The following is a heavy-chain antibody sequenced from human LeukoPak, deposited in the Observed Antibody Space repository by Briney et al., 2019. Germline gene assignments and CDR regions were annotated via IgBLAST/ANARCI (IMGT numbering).Heavy chain of an antibody. Sequence: GGSLRLSCAASGFTFSIYAMSWVRQAPGKGLEWVSAISGSGGSTYYADSVKGRFTISRDNSKNTLYLQMNSLSAEDTAVYYCAKDLKAGGWFGEDFDYWGQGTLVTVFS. CDR2: ISGSGGST. J-gene: IGHJ4*02. CDR3: AKDLKAGGWFGEDFDY. CDR1: GFTFSIYA. V-gene: IGHV3-23*01. D-gene: IGHD3-10*01.